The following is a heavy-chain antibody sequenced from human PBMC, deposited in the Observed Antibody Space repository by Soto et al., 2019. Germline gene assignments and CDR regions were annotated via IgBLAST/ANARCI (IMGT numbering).Heavy chain of an antibody. Sequence: QVQLVQSGAEVKKPGASVKVSCKASGYTFTGYYMHWVRQAPGQGLEWMGWINPNSGGTNYAQKFQGWVTMTRDTSXXTAYMELSRLRSDDTAVYYCARGGSYDLLGDAFDIWGQGTMVTVSS. J-gene: IGHJ3*02. V-gene: IGHV1-2*04. CDR3: ARGGSYDLLGDAFDI. D-gene: IGHD5-18*01. CDR1: GYTFTGYY. CDR2: INPNSGGT.